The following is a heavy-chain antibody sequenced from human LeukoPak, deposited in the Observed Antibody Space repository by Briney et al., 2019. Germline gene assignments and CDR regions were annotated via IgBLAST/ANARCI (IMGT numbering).Heavy chain of an antibody. CDR2: ISSSSSYI. V-gene: IGHV3-21*01. D-gene: IGHD3-22*01. CDR3: ATVSSGYYYEDY. Sequence: PGGSLRLSCAASGFTFSSYSMNWVRQAPGKGLEWVSSISSSSSYIYYADSVKGRFTISRDNAKNSLYLQMNSLRAEDTAVYYCATVSSGYYYEDYWGQGTLVTVSS. J-gene: IGHJ4*02. CDR1: GFTFSSYS.